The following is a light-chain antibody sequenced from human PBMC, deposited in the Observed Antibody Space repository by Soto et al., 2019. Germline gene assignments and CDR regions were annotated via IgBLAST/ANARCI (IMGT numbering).Light chain of an antibody. J-gene: IGLJ2*01. CDR2: EVT. CDR1: SSDVGGYNY. V-gene: IGLV2-11*01. Sequence: QSALTQPRSVSGSPGQSVTISCTGTSSDVGGYNYVSWYQQHPGKAPKLIIYEVTKRPSGVPDRFSGSKSGNTASLTISGLQAEDEADYYCCSYAGSYLKFFGGGTKLTVL. CDR3: CSYAGSYLKF.